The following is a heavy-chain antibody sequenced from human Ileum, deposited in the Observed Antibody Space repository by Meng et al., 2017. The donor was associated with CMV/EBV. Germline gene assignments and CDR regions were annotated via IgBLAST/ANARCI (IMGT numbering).Heavy chain of an antibody. J-gene: IGHJ4*02. CDR3: ARGADGYGNFDY. CDR1: GFTFSSYW. Sequence: GESLKISCAASGFTFSSYWMHWVRQVPGKGLVWVSRISPDGSSTYYADFLKGRFTISRDNGKNTLYLQINSLRAEDTALYYCARGADGYGNFDYWGQGTLVTVSS. D-gene: IGHD5-24*01. CDR2: ISPDGSST. V-gene: IGHV3-74*01.